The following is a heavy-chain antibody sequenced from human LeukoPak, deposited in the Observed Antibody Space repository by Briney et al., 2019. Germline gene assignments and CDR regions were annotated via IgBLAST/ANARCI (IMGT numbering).Heavy chain of an antibody. CDR1: GYTFTGYY. CDR2: INPYSGDT. V-gene: IGHV1-2*02. D-gene: IGHD6-19*01. CDR3: ARGRYSSGWYDFDY. Sequence: ASVKVSCKASGYTFTGYYMHWVRQAPGQGLEWMGWINPYSGDTNYPQKFQGRVTMTRDTSISTAYMELSSLRSDDTAEYYCARGRYSSGWYDFDYWGQGTLVTVSP. J-gene: IGHJ4*02.